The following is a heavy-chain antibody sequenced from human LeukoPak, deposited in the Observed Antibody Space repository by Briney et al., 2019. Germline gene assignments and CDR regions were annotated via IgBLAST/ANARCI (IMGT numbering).Heavy chain of an antibody. D-gene: IGHD2-8*01. Sequence: GASVKVSRKASGYTFTSYYMHWVRQAPGQGLEWMGIINPSGGSTSYAQKFQGRVTMTRDMSTSTVYMELSSLRSEDTAVYYCARGYCTNGVCPVLFLDYWGQGTLVTVSS. CDR2: INPSGGST. CDR3: ARGYCTNGVCPVLFLDY. CDR1: GYTFTSYY. J-gene: IGHJ4*02. V-gene: IGHV1-46*01.